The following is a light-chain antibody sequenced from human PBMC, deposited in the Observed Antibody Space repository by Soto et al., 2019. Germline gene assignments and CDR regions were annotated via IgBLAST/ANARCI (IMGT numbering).Light chain of an antibody. CDR2: DAS. CDR1: QNVYNN. J-gene: IGKJ4*01. Sequence: EIVITQSPATLSSSPGEGATPPCQVGQNVYNNLAWYQQRPGQPPRLLIYDASTRATGISARFSDSGYGTEFTLTISSLQSEDFAVYFCQQCRNWPLTFGGGTKVDIK. V-gene: IGKV3-15*01. CDR3: QQCRNWPLT.